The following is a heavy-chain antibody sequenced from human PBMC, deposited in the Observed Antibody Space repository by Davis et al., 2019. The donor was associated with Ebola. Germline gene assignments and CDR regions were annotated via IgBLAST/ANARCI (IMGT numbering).Heavy chain of an antibody. D-gene: IGHD6-13*01. J-gene: IGHJ4*02. Sequence: ASVKVSCKASGYTFTSYDINWVRQATGQGLEWMGWMNPNSGNTGYAQKFQGRVTMTRNTSISTAYMELSSLRSEDTAVYYCARSGIAAAAYYFDYWGQGTLLTVSS. CDR1: GYTFTSYD. CDR2: MNPNSGNT. V-gene: IGHV1-8*01. CDR3: ARSGIAAAAYYFDY.